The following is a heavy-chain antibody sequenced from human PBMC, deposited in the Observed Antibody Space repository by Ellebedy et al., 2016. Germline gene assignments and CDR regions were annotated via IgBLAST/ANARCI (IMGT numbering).Heavy chain of an antibody. V-gene: IGHV1-69*13. D-gene: IGHD3-10*02. J-gene: IGHJ4*02. CDR2: IIPIFGTA. Sequence: SVKVSXKASRGTFSSYSINWVRQAPGQGLEWMGGIIPIFGTANYAQQFQGRVTITADASTSTAYMELSSLRPGDTAVYYCASLATMLGYWGQGTLVTVSS. CDR3: ASLATMLGY. CDR1: RGTFSSYS.